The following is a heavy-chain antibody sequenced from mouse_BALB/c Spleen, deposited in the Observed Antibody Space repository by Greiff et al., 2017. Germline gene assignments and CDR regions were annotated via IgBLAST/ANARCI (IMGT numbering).Heavy chain of an antibody. CDR1: GFTFSSYA. V-gene: IGHV5-9-4*01. Sequence: VQLKESGGGLVKPGGSLKLSCAASGFTFSSYAMSWVRQSPEKRLEWVAEISSGGSYTYYPDTVTGRFTISRDNAKNTLYLEMSSLRSEDTAMYYCARDMGSNYDAMDYWGQGTSVTVSS. D-gene: IGHD2-5*01. CDR2: ISSGGSYT. J-gene: IGHJ4*01. CDR3: ARDMGSNYDAMDY.